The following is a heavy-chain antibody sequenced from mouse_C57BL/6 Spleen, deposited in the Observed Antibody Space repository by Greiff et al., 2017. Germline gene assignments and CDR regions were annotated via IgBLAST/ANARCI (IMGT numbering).Heavy chain of an antibody. CDR2: INPNNGGT. CDR1: GYTFTDYN. CDR3: ATLTGYYFDY. V-gene: IGHV1-22*01. D-gene: IGHD4-1*01. Sequence: EVQLQQSGPELVKPGASVKMSCKASGYTFTDYNVHWVKQSHGKSLEWIGYINPNNGGTSYNQKCKGKATLTVNKSSSTAYMELRSLTSEDSAVYYCATLTGYYFDYWGQGTTLTVSS. J-gene: IGHJ2*01.